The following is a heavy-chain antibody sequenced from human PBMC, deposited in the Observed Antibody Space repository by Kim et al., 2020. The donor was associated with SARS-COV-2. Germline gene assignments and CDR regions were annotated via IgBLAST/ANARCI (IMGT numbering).Heavy chain of an antibody. CDR2: IFYSGSA. CDR3: AKHGGGMASSFDY. D-gene: IGHD3-16*01. J-gene: IGHJ4*02. V-gene: IGHV4-39*01. Sequence: SETLSLTCTVSGGSISSSSFFWGWIRQPPGKGLEWIASIFYSGSAFYNPSLKSRVTISVDTSKNQVSLKLTSVTAADTAIYYCAKHGGGMASSFDYWGQGSLVTVSS. CDR1: GGSISSSSFF.